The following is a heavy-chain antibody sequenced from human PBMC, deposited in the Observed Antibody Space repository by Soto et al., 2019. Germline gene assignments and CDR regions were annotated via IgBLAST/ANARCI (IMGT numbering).Heavy chain of an antibody. CDR2: IYYSGST. CDR1: GGSISSYY. CDR3: AREALGYSSSWQVDY. V-gene: IGHV4-59*01. J-gene: IGHJ4*02. D-gene: IGHD6-13*01. Sequence: PSETLSLTCTVSGGSISSYYWSWIRQPPGKGLEWIGYIYYSGSTNYNPSLKSRVTISVDTSKNQFSLKLSSVTAADTAVYYCAREALGYSSSWQVDYWGQGTLVTVSS.